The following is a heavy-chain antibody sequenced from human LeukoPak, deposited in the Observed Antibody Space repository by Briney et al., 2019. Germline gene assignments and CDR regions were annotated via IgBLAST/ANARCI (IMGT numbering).Heavy chain of an antibody. CDR2: INPRDSDT. D-gene: IGHD3-16*01. CDR1: GYRFTNYW. V-gene: IGHV5-51*01. J-gene: IGHJ4*02. Sequence: GESLKISCKGSGYRFTNYWIGWVRQMPGKGLEWVGIINPRDSDTRYSLSLQGQVTISADQSISTAYLQRSSLKASDTAMYYCVRSANQGGVWVWGQGTLVTVSS. CDR3: VRSANQGGVWV.